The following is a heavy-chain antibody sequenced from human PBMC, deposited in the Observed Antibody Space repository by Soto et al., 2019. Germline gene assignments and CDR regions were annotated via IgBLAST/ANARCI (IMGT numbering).Heavy chain of an antibody. Sequence: GGSLRLSCVAPGITFSNYAMSWVRQAPGKGLEWVSTIGGSGGSTFNADSVKGRFTISRDNSKNTLYLQMNSLRAEDTAIYYCAKSSSNWYASYFDYWGQGTLVTVSS. V-gene: IGHV3-23*01. J-gene: IGHJ4*02. CDR1: GITFSNYA. CDR3: AKSSSNWYASYFDY. CDR2: IGGSGGST. D-gene: IGHD6-13*01.